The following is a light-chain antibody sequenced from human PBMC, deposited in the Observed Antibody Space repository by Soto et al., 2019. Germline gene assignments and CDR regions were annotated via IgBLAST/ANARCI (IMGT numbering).Light chain of an antibody. CDR3: QQSYSTART. CDR2: AAS. V-gene: IGKV1-39*01. J-gene: IGKJ2*02. Sequence: DIQMTQSPSSLSASVGDRVTITCRASQSISTYLNWYQQKVGKAPQLLIYAASSLQRGVPSRFSGTGSRTDFTLTFSSPQPEDFATYYFQQSYSTARTFGQGTKLEIK. CDR1: QSISTY.